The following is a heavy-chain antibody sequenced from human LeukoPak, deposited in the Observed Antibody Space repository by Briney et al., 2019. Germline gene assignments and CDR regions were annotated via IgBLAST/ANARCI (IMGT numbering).Heavy chain of an antibody. J-gene: IGHJ4*02. V-gene: IGHV3-30*18. Sequence: PGRSLRLSCAASGFTFTSFGMHCVRQAPGKGLEWVAVISYDGSNKYYADSVKGRFTISRDNSKNTLYLQMNSLRAEDTAVYYCAKDWYGSGSYDYWGQGTLVTVSS. CDR1: GFTFTSFG. CDR3: AKDWYGSGSYDY. CDR2: ISYDGSNK. D-gene: IGHD3-10*01.